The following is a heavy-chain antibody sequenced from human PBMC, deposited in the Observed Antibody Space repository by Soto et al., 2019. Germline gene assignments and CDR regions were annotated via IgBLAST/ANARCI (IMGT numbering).Heavy chain of an antibody. V-gene: IGHV3-21*06. Sequence: GGSLRLSCVASGFPFSSYAMSWVRQTPGKGLEWVSSISSTTNYIYYGDSMKGRFTISRDNAKNSLYLEMNSLRAEDTALYYCARESEDLTSNFDYWGQGTLVTVSS. CDR2: ISSTTNYI. CDR1: GFPFSSYA. J-gene: IGHJ4*02. CDR3: ARESEDLTSNFDY.